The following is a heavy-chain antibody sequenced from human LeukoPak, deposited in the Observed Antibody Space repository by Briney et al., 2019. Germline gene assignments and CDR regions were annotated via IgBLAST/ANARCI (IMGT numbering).Heavy chain of an antibody. CDR3: ASFYDFWSGYYIDLTPGNDFDI. Sequence: SETLSLTCAVYGGSFSGYYWSWIRQPPGKGLEWIGEINHSGSTNYNPSLKSRVTISVDTSKNQFSLKLSSVTAADTAVYYCASFYDFWSGYYIDLTPGNDFDIWGQGTMVTVSS. V-gene: IGHV4-34*01. D-gene: IGHD3-3*01. CDR1: GGSFSGYY. J-gene: IGHJ3*02. CDR2: INHSGST.